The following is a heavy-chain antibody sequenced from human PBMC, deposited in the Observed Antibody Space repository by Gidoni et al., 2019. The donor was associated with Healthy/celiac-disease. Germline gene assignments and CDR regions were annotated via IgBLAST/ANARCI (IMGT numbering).Heavy chain of an antibody. J-gene: IGHJ6*02. CDR3: AREVTIFGVVTAHGYYYYGMDV. CDR1: GFTFSSYA. V-gene: IGHV3-30-3*01. D-gene: IGHD3-3*01. CDR2: ISYDGSNK. Sequence: QVQLVESGGGVVLPGRSLRLSCAASGFTFSSYAIHWVLQAPGKGLEWVAVISYDGSNKYYADSVKGRFTISRDNSKNTLYLQMNSLRAEDTAVYYCAREVTIFGVVTAHGYYYYGMDVWGQGTTVTVSS.